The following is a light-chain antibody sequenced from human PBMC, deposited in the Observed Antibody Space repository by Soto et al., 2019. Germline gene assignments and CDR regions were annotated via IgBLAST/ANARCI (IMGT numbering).Light chain of an antibody. CDR3: QQFFTTPWT. Sequence: DIVMTQSPDSLAVSLGERATIDCKSSQTVLYISNNKNYLAWYQQKPGQPPKLLIYWASTRESGVPDRFSGSGSATYFTLTISSLQEEDVAVYYCQQFFTTPWTFGRGTKVEIK. CDR2: WAS. V-gene: IGKV4-1*01. CDR1: QTVLYISNNKNY. J-gene: IGKJ1*01.